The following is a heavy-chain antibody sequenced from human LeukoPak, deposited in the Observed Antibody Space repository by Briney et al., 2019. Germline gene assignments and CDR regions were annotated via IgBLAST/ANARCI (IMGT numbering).Heavy chain of an antibody. CDR3: AKDDLAVADY. CDR2: ISYGGSNK. J-gene: IGHJ4*02. CDR1: GFTFSSYA. V-gene: IGHV3-30-3*01. D-gene: IGHD6-19*01. Sequence: GGSLRLSCAASGFTFSSYAIHWVRQAPGKGLEWVAVISYGGSNKYYAESVKGRFTISRDNSKNTLYLQMNSLRAEDTAVYYCAKDDLAVADYWGQGTLVTVSS.